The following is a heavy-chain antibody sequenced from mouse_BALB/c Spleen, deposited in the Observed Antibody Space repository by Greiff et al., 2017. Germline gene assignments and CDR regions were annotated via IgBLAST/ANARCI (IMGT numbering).Heavy chain of an antibody. CDR2: INPSSGYT. V-gene: IGHV1-4*01. CDR3: ARGGDYYAMDY. J-gene: IGHJ4*01. CDR1: GYTFTSYT. Sequence: QVQLKESGAELARPGASVKMSCKASGYTFTSYTMHWVKQRPGQGLEWIGYINPSSGYTNYNQKFKDKATLTADKSSSTAYMQLSSLTSEDSAVYYCARGGDYYAMDYRGQGTSVTVSS.